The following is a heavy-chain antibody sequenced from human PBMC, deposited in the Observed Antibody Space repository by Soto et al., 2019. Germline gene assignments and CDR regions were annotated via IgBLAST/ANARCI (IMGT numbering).Heavy chain of an antibody. CDR3: ASLRLSYGMDV. CDR2: INSDGSST. J-gene: IGHJ6*02. Sequence: GGSLRLSCAASGFTFSSYWMHWVRQAPGKGLVWVSRINSDGSSTSYADSVKGRFTISRDNAKNTLYLQMNSLRAEDTAVYYCASLRLSYGMDVWGQGTTVTVSS. V-gene: IGHV3-74*01. CDR1: GFTFSSYW.